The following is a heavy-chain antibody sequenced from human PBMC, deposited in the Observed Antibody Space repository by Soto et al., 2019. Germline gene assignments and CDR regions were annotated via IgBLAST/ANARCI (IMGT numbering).Heavy chain of an antibody. CDR2: IYYSGST. CDR3: ARSYYYGMDV. J-gene: IGHJ6*02. CDR1: GGSISSSSYY. V-gene: IGHV4-39*01. Sequence: SETLSLTCTVSGGSISSSSYYWGWIRQPPGKGLEWIGSIYYSGSTYYNPSLKSRVTISVDTSKNQFSLKLSSVTAADTAVYYCARSYYYGMDVWGQGTTVTVSS.